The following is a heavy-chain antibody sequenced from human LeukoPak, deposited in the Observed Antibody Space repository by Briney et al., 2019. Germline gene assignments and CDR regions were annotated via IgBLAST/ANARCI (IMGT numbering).Heavy chain of an antibody. CDR3: SYRVNEGGRGS. Sequence: PSETLSLTCTVSGGSISGGEYHWSWIRQPPGKGLEWIGYIYNSATYYNPSLKSRVPISEDTSNNHFSLKVNSVTAADTAVYCASYRVNEGGRGSWGQGTLVTVSS. CDR2: IYNSAT. D-gene: IGHD2-15*01. J-gene: IGHJ5*02. CDR1: GGSISGGEYH. V-gene: IGHV4-30-4*01.